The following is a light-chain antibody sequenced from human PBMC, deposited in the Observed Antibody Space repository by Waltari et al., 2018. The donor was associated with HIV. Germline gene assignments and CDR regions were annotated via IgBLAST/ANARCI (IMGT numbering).Light chain of an antibody. CDR2: SST. V-gene: IGLV7-43*01. CDR3: MLFFRSSYL. Sequence: QAVVTQEPSVTVSPGGTVTLNCTSATGPFHIGHYATWCQQRPGEAPRPLFYSSTRRHSLTPERFSAPLVDDRAALIVSTVWPEDEALYYCMLFFRSSYLFGGGTKVTVL. CDR1: TGPFHIGHY. J-gene: IGLJ2*01.